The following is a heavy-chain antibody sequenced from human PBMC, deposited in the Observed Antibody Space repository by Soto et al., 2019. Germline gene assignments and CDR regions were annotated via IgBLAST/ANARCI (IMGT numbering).Heavy chain of an antibody. CDR2: ISYDGSNK. CDR3: ATGGHYDGFDY. D-gene: IGHD3-22*01. J-gene: IGHJ4*02. Sequence: QVQLVESGGGVVQPGRSLRLSCAASGFTFSSYGMHWVRQAPGKGLEWVAVISYDGSNKYYADSVKGRFTISRDNSKNNLYLQMNSLRAEYTAVYYCATGGHYDGFDYCCQGTLVTVS. V-gene: IGHV3-30*03. CDR1: GFTFSSYG.